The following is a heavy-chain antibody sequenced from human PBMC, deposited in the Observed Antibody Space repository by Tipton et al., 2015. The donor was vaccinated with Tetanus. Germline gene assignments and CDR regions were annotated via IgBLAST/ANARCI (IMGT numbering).Heavy chain of an antibody. CDR1: GFTLSRYT. CDR3: ARGMAEASNCGGDCYSDY. Sequence: QLVQSGGGLVQPGGPLRLSCAASGFTLSRYTLNWVRQAPGKGLEWVSSISSSSRYIYYADSVKARFTISRDNAKNSLYLQMISLRAEDTAVYSCARGMAEASNCGGDCYSDYWGQGTLVTVSS. J-gene: IGHJ4*02. V-gene: IGHV3-21*01. CDR2: ISSSSRYI. D-gene: IGHD2-21*02.